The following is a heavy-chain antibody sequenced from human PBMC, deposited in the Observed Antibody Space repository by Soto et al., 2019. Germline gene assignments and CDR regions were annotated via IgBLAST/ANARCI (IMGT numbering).Heavy chain of an antibody. D-gene: IGHD5-18*01. V-gene: IGHV1-2*02. CDR3: ATLPPGGYRYGIRHAFDI. J-gene: IGHJ3*02. CDR1: ADTFTSCY. Sequence: ASVKVSCKAPADTFTSCYINWVRQAPGQGLEWMGWIQPNSGGTNYAQKFQGRVTMTRDTSISTAYMELSRLRSDDTPVYYCATLPPGGYRYGIRHAFDIWGQGAMVTVSS. CDR2: IQPNSGGT.